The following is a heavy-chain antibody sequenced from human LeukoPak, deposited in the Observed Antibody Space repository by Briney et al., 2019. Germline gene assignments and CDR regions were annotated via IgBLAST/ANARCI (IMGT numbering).Heavy chain of an antibody. CDR2: INHSGST. V-gene: IGHV4-34*01. Sequence: SETLSLTCAVYGGSFSGYYWSWIRQPPGKGLEWIGEINHSGSTNYNPSLKSRVTISVDTSKNQFSLKLSSVTAADTAVYYCARDDDGDGRCAYWGQGTQVTVSS. CDR1: GGSFSGYY. D-gene: IGHD4-17*01. CDR3: ARDDDGDGRCAY. J-gene: IGHJ4*02.